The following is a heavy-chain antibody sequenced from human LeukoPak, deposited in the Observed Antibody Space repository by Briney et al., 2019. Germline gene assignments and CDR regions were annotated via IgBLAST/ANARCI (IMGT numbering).Heavy chain of an antibody. CDR3: ARDVKHRGYFDY. CDR1: GGSIRNSNYY. J-gene: IGHJ4*02. CDR2: IFYSGST. Sequence: KSSETLSLTCTVSGGSIRNSNYYWGWIRQPPGKGLEWIGTIFYSGSTYYNPSLKSRVTISVDTSKNQFSLKLSSVTAADTAVYYCARDVKHRGYFDYWGQGTLVTVSS. V-gene: IGHV4-39*07.